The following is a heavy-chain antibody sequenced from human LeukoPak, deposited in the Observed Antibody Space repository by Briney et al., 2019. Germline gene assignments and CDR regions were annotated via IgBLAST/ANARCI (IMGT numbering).Heavy chain of an antibody. D-gene: IGHD6-19*01. CDR1: GGSISSYY. J-gene: IGHJ6*03. CDR3: ARDKRVAVAGTYIYYYYMDV. V-gene: IGHV4-4*07. CDR2: IYISGSGST. Sequence: SETLSLTCTVSGGSISSYYWSWIRQPAGKGLEWIGRIYISGSGSTNYNPSLKSRVTMSVDTSKTQFSLKLSSVTAADTAVYYCARDKRVAVAGTYIYYYYMDVWGNGTTVTISS.